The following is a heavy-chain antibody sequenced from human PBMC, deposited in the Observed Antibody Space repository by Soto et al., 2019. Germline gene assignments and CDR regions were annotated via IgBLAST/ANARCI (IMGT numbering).Heavy chain of an antibody. V-gene: IGHV4-59*11. D-gene: IGHD7-27*01. CDR3: TRANWYSEY. CDR1: GGSISNHC. J-gene: IGHJ4*02. Sequence: QVQLQESGPGLVKPSETLSLTCSVSGGSISNHCWSWIRQPPGKGLEWIGYIYYNGNTNYNPSLKSRVTMSVDTSWNQISLKLTTVTAADTAVYYYTRANWYSEYWGQGTLVTVSS. CDR2: IYYNGNT.